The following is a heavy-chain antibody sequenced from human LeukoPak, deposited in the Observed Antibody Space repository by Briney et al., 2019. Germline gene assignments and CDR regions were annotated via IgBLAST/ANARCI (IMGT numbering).Heavy chain of an antibody. Sequence: GGSLRLSCAASGFTFTTYWMHWVRQAPGKGLVWVSHINSDGSITSYADSVKGRFTISRDNAKNTLYLQMSSLRAEDTAVYYCVKEMDYYDSSGYYFDYWGQGTLVTVSS. CDR2: INSDGSIT. V-gene: IGHV3-74*01. J-gene: IGHJ4*02. D-gene: IGHD3-22*01. CDR3: VKEMDYYDSSGYYFDY. CDR1: GFTFTTYW.